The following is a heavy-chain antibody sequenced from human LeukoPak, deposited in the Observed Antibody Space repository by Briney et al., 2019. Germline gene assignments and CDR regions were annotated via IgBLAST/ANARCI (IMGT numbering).Heavy chain of an antibody. CDR3: ATPGRYYYGSGNNFDY. Sequence: ASVKVSCKASGYTFTSYDINWVRQATGQGLEWMGWMNPNSGNTGYAQKFQGRVTMTEDTSTDTAYMELSSLRSEDTAVYYCATPGRYYYGSGNNFDYWGQGTLVTVSS. D-gene: IGHD3-10*01. V-gene: IGHV1-8*01. J-gene: IGHJ4*02. CDR1: GYTFTSYD. CDR2: MNPNSGNT.